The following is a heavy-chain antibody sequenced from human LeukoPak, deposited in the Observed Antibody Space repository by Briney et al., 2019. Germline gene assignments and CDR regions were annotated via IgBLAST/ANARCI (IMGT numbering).Heavy chain of an antibody. CDR3: ARHRYSSGWYDYFDY. CDR1: GYSFTSYW. Sequence: HGESLKISCKGSGYSFTSYWIGWVRQMPGKGLEWMGIIYPGDSDTRYSPSFQGQVTISADKSISTAYLQWSSLKASDTAMYYCARHRYSSGWYDYFDYWGQGTLVTLSS. V-gene: IGHV5-51*01. J-gene: IGHJ4*02. CDR2: IYPGDSDT. D-gene: IGHD6-19*01.